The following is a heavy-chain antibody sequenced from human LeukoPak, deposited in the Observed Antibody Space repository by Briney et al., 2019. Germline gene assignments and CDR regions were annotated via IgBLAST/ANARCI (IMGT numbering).Heavy chain of an antibody. V-gene: IGHV1-18*01. CDR1: GYTFTSYA. D-gene: IGHD3-22*01. J-gene: IGHJ4*02. CDR3: ARAYYYDSRQFDY. CDR2: ISAYNGNT. Sequence: ASVKVSCKASGYTFTSYAMHWVRQAPGQRLEWMGWISAYNGNTNYAQKLQGRVTMTTDTSTSTAYMELRSLRSDDTAVYYCARAYYYDSRQFDYWGQGTLVTVSS.